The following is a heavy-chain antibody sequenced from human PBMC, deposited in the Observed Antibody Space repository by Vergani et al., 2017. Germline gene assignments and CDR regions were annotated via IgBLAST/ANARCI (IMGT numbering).Heavy chain of an antibody. D-gene: IGHD2-2*02. CDR1: GYTFTDYW. Sequence: EVPLVQSGAAVKKPGESLKISCEGSGYTFTDYWVGWVRQQPGKGLEWMGVVYARDSITRYSLSFEGQVTISADKSINTAYLEWDSLRASDSAMYYCARHLYCSSTSCYTGNWFDPWGQGTLVTVSS. J-gene: IGHJ5*02. CDR3: ARHLYCSSTSCYTGNWFDP. V-gene: IGHV5-51*01. CDR2: VYARDSIT.